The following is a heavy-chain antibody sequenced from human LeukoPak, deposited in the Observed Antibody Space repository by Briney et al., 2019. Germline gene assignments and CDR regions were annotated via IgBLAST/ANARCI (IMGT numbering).Heavy chain of an antibody. CDR3: AKDNYGSGSYSFSWFDP. Sequence: GRSLRLSCAASGFTFDDYAMHWVRQAPGKGLEWVSGISWNSGSIGYADSVKGRFTISRDNAKNSLYLQMNSLRAEDTALYYCAKDNYGSGSYSFSWFDPWGQGTLVTVSS. CDR2: ISWNSGSI. D-gene: IGHD3-10*01. J-gene: IGHJ5*02. V-gene: IGHV3-9*01. CDR1: GFTFDDYA.